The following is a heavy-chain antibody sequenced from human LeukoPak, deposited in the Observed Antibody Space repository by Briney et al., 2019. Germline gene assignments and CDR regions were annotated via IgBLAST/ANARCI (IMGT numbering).Heavy chain of an antibody. CDR3: ARGLTYYFDSSGYYVTDAFDI. Sequence: PSETLSLTCTVSGGSISSYYWSWIRQPPGKGLEWIGYIYYSGSTNYNPSLKSRVTILVDTSKNQFSLKLTSVTAADTAVYYCARGLTYYFDSSGYYVTDAFDIWGQGTMVTVSS. D-gene: IGHD3-22*01. J-gene: IGHJ3*02. CDR2: IYYSGST. V-gene: IGHV4-59*01. CDR1: GGSISSYY.